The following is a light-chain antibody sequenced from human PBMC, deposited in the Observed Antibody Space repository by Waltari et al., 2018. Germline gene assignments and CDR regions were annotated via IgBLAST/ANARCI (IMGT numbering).Light chain of an antibody. J-gene: IGKJ1*01. Sequence: DIQMTQSPSTLSASVGDRVTITCRASQSISSWLAWYKKKPGKAPKLLIYKASSLESGVPSRFSGSGSGTEFTLTISSLQPDDFAIYYCQQYTSYPWTFGQGTKVEIK. V-gene: IGKV1-5*03. CDR2: KAS. CDR3: QQYTSYPWT. CDR1: QSISSW.